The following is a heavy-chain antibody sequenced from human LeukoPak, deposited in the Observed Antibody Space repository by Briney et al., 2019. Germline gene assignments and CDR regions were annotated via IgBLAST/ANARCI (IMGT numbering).Heavy chain of an antibody. CDR1: GGSISSYY. V-gene: IGHV4-59*01. J-gene: IGHJ3*02. Sequence: SETLSLTCTVSGGSISSYYWSWIRQPPGKGLEWIGYIYYSGSTNYNPSLKSRVTISVDTSKNQFSLKLSSVTAAGTAVYYCARAYYDSSGYYFRLYAFDIWGQGTMVTVSS. CDR3: ARAYYDSSGYYFRLYAFDI. CDR2: IYYSGST. D-gene: IGHD3-22*01.